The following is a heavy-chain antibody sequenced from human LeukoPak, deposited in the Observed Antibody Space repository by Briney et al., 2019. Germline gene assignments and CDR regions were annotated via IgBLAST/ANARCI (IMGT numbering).Heavy chain of an antibody. D-gene: IGHD6-19*01. CDR2: IYTSGST. CDR3: ARETYSSGWYSDY. CDR1: GGSISSGSYY. Sequence: SETLSLTCTVSGGSISSGSYYWSWIRQPAGKGLEWIGRIYTSGSTNYNPSLKSRVTISVDTSKNQFSLKLSSVTAADTAVYYCARETYSSGWYSDYWAQGTLFTVSS. V-gene: IGHV4-61*02. J-gene: IGHJ4*02.